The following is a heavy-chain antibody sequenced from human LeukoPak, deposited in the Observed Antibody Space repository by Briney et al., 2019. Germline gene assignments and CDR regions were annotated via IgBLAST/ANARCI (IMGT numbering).Heavy chain of an antibody. CDR3: ARHISVGATEAIDY. Sequence: SETLSLTCTVSGGSISSSSYYWGWIRQPPGKGLEWIGSIYYSGSTYYNPSLKGRVTISVDTSKNQFSLKLSSVTAADTAVYYCARHISVGATEAIDYWGQGTLVTVSS. J-gene: IGHJ4*02. D-gene: IGHD1-26*01. V-gene: IGHV4-39*01. CDR1: GGSISSSSYY. CDR2: IYYSGST.